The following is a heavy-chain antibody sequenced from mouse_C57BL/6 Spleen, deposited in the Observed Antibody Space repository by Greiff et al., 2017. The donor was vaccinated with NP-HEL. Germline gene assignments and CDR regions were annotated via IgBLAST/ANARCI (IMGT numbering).Heavy chain of an antibody. CDR2: ISSGGSYT. J-gene: IGHJ1*03. CDR3: ARHDVITTVVATDFDV. Sequence: EVQLVESGGDLVKPGGSLKLSCAASGFTFSSYGMSWVRQTPDKRLEWVATISSGGSYTYYPDSVKGRFTISRDNAKNTLYLQMSSLKSEDTAMYYCARHDVITTVVATDFDVWGTGTTVTVSS. CDR1: GFTFSSYG. D-gene: IGHD1-1*01. V-gene: IGHV5-6*01.